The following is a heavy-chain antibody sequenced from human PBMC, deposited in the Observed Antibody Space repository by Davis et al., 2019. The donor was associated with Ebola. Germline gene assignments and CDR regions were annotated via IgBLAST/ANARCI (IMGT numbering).Heavy chain of an antibody. D-gene: IGHD3-3*01. CDR1: GGSISSSSYY. CDR3: AKELNPMTYYDFWSGRPSGDYYYYGMDV. J-gene: IGHJ6*02. Sequence: MPSETLSLTCTVSGGSISSSSYYWGWIRQPPGKGLEWIGSIYYSGSTYYNPSLKSRVTISVDTSKNQFSLKLSSVTAADTAVYYCAKELNPMTYYDFWSGRPSGDYYYYGMDVWGQGTTVTVSS. CDR2: IYYSGST. V-gene: IGHV4-39*02.